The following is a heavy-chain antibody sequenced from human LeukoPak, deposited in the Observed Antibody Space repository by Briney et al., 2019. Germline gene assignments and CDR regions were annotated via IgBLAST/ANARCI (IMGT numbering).Heavy chain of an antibody. CDR3: ARGTGKRWLRIGSVWLEAFDY. CDR2: IYYSGST. J-gene: IGHJ4*02. D-gene: IGHD5-12*01. V-gene: IGHV4-31*03. Sequence: PSQTLSLTCTVSGGSISSGGYYWSWIRQHPGKGLEWIGYIYYSGSTYYNSSLNRRVTISVDTSKNQFSLKLSSVTAADTAVYYCARGTGKRWLRIGSVWLEAFDYWGQGTLVTVSS. CDR1: GGSISSGGYY.